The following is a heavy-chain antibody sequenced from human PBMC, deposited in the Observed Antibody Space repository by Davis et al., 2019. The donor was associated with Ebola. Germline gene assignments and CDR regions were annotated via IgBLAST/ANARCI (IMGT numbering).Heavy chain of an antibody. CDR3: ARLYGGNSPGCFDY. D-gene: IGHD4-23*01. CDR1: GYTFSRYW. V-gene: IGHV5-51*01. J-gene: IGHJ4*02. CDR2: IYPGDSDT. Sequence: KVSCKGSGYTFSRYWIGWVRQMPGKGLEWMGIIYPGDSDTRYNPSFRGQVTISADKSISTAYLQWTSLKASDTAMYYCARLYGGNSPGCFDYWGQGTLVTVSS.